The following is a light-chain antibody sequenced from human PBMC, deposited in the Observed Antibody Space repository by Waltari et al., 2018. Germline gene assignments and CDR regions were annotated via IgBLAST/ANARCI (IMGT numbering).Light chain of an antibody. Sequence: DIQMTQSPSSVSASVGDRVPITCRASQGVSTWLAWFQQKPGKAPKLLIYGASRLQSGVPSRFTGSGSGTEFTLTISSLQPEDSATYYCHQAHTFPYTFGQGTKLEIK. V-gene: IGKV1-12*01. J-gene: IGKJ2*01. CDR2: GAS. CDR1: QGVSTW. CDR3: HQAHTFPYT.